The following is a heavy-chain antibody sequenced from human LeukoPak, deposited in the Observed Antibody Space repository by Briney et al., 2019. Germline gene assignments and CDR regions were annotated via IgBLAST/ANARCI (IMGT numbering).Heavy chain of an antibody. CDR1: GYTFTVYY. D-gene: IGHD1-26*01. J-gene: IGHJ4*02. V-gene: IGHV1-2*06. CDR2: INPNSGGT. CDR3: ARVHRGGWEPNHYFDY. Sequence: ASVKVSCKASGYTFTVYYMHWVRQAPGQGLEWMGRINPNSGGTNYAQKFRGRVTMTRDTSISTAYMELSRLRSDDTAVYYCARVHRGGWEPNHYFDYWGQGTLVTVSS.